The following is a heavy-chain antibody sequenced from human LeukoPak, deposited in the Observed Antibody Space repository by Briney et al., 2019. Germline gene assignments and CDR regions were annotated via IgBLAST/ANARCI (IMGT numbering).Heavy chain of an antibody. J-gene: IGHJ4*02. V-gene: IGHV3-48*01. Sequence: GGSLRLSCAASGFTFSSYAMNWVRQAPGKGLEWLSYISSSSTNILYAESVTGRFTISRDNAKNSLYLQMNSLRAEDTAVYYCATDIVVVPGAIGFGYWGQGILVTVSS. CDR1: GFTFSSYA. CDR2: ISSSSTNI. D-gene: IGHD2-2*02. CDR3: ATDIVVVPGAIGFGY.